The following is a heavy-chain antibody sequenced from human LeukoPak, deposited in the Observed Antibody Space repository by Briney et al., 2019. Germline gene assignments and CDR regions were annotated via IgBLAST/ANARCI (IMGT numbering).Heavy chain of an antibody. V-gene: IGHV1-2*02. J-gene: IGHJ4*02. CDR3: ARVSEYYYFDY. D-gene: IGHD2/OR15-2a*01. Sequence: ASVKVSCKASGYTFTGYFMHWVRQAPGQGPEWMGWINPNSGGTNYAQKFQGRVIMTRDTSISTAYMELSRLRSDDTAVYYCARVSEYYYFDYWGEGSLVTVSS. CDR2: INPNSGGT. CDR1: GYTFTGYF.